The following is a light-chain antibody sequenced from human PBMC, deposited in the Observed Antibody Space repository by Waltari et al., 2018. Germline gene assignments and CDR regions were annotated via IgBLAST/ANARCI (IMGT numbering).Light chain of an antibody. J-gene: IGLJ2*01. CDR2: GNN. V-gene: IGLV1-40*01. Sequence: QSVLTQPPSVSGAPGQSITISCTGTSSNIGAGSDVHWYLQLPGTAPKLLILGNNTRPSGVPDRFSASKSDTSASLAITGLQAEDEADYYCQSYDSSLSGVLFGGGTKLTVL. CDR1: SSNIGAGSD. CDR3: QSYDSSLSGVL.